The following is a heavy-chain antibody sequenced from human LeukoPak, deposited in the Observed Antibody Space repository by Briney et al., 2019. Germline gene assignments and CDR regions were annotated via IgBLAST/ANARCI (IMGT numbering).Heavy chain of an antibody. CDR2: IVGSADDT. J-gene: IGHJ4*02. Sequence: GGSLRLSCAASGFSFRIYAMNWLRQAPGKGLEWISGIVGSADDTRYADSVKGRFTISRDNSKNTLYLQMNSLRAEDTAIYYCAKDLLQGDGYWDIDSWGREPWSPSPQ. CDR3: AKDLLQGDGYWDIDS. V-gene: IGHV3-23*01. CDR1: GFSFRIYA. D-gene: IGHD5-24*01.